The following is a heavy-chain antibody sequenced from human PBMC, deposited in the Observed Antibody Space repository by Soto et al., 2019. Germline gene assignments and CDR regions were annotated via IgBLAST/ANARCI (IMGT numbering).Heavy chain of an antibody. CDR2: VYWDDDK. J-gene: IGHJ4*02. D-gene: IGHD1-26*01. CDR1: GFSLTTSGVG. V-gene: IGHV2-5*02. CDR3: AHLVGAAYDF. Sequence: QITLKESGPTLVKFTETLSLTCTFSGFSLTTSGVGVGWIRQPPGKALEWLALVYWDDDKRYRPSLKSRLTITRDTSKDQVFLTMTNMDPVYTATYYCAHLVGAAYDFWGQGTLVTVSS.